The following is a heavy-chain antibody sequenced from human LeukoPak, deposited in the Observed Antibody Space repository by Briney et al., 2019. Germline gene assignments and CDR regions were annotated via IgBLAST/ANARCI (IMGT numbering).Heavy chain of an antibody. CDR3: ARDCSSTSCYRYGMDV. Sequence: GASVKVSCKASGYTFTSYDINWVRQANGQGLEWMGWINPNSGGTNYAQKFQGRVTMTRDTSISTAYMELSRLRSDDTAVYYCARDCSSTSCYRYGMDVWGQGTTVTVSS. CDR2: INPNSGGT. J-gene: IGHJ6*02. V-gene: IGHV1-2*02. CDR1: GYTFTSYD. D-gene: IGHD2-2*02.